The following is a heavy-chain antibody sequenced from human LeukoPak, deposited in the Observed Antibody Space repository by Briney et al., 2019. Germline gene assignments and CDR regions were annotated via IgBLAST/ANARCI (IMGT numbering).Heavy chain of an antibody. D-gene: IGHD2-21*01. Sequence: GGSLRLSCAASGFTFSDSGMHWVRQASGKGLEWVGRIRSKANSYATAYAASVKGRFTISRDDSKNTAYLQMNSLKTEDTAVYYCTRYGDYPFDYWGQGTLVTVSS. CDR1: GFTFSDSG. CDR2: IRSKANSYAT. CDR3: TRYGDYPFDY. V-gene: IGHV3-73*01. J-gene: IGHJ4*02.